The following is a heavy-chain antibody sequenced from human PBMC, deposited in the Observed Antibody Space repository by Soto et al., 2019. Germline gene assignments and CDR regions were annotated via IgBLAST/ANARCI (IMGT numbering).Heavy chain of an antibody. Sequence: PLETLSLTCPVSGGSISSYYWSWIRQPPGKGLEWIGYIYYSGSTNYNPSLKSRVTISVDTSKNQFSLKLSSVTAADTAVYYCARDSGRILTRGGFDYWGQGTLVTVSS. V-gene: IGHV4-59*01. CDR3: ARDSGRILTRGGFDY. D-gene: IGHD3-10*01. CDR2: IYYSGST. CDR1: GGSISSYY. J-gene: IGHJ4*02.